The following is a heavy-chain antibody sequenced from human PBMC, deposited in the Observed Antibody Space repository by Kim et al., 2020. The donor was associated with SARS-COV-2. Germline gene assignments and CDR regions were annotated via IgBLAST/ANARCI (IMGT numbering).Heavy chain of an antibody. Sequence: GGSLRLSCDVSGFTFSTYCMTWVRQAPGKGLEWVANIKEDGSEKFYLDSVRGRFTISRDNAKNSMYLQMNSLRAEDTATYYCVREGDDDSIGYYFSGQGT. J-gene: IGHJ4*02. CDR3: VREGDDDSIGYYF. CDR1: GFTFSTYC. CDR2: IKEDGSEK. D-gene: IGHD3-22*01. V-gene: IGHV3-7*01.